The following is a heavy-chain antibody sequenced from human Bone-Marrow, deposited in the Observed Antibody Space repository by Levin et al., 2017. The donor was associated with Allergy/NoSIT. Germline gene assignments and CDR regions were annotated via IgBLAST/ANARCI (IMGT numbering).Heavy chain of an antibody. Sequence: GGSLRLSCKGSGYSFTSYWIGWVRQMPGKGLEWMGIIYPGDSDTRYSPSFQGQVTISADKSISTAYLQWSSLKASDTAMYYCARHRTHKAGYSSSWPEKDIWFDPWGQGTLVTVSS. D-gene: IGHD6-13*01. CDR3: ARHRTHKAGYSSSWPEKDIWFDP. V-gene: IGHV5-51*01. CDR2: IYPGDSDT. CDR1: GYSFTSYW. J-gene: IGHJ5*02.